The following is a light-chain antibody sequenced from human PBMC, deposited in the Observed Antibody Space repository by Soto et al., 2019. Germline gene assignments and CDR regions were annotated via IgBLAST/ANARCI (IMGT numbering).Light chain of an antibody. CDR1: QSISSW. Sequence: DIQMTQSPSTLSASVGDRVTITCRASQSISSWLAWYQQKPGKAPKLLIYKASSLESGVPSRFSGSGSGTEFTLTISSLQPDDLATYYCQQYNSYPLTFGGGTQVEIK. CDR3: QQYNSYPLT. V-gene: IGKV1-5*03. J-gene: IGKJ4*01. CDR2: KAS.